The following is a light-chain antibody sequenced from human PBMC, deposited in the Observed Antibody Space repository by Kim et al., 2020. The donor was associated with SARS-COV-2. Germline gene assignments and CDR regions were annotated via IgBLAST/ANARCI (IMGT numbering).Light chain of an antibody. J-gene: IGKJ1*01. CDR3: QQYRSYWT. CDR1: QSISTY. Sequence: DIEMTQSPATLSVSPGERATLSCRASQSISTYLAWYQQKPGQAPRLLIYGASTRATGVPARFSASGSGTEFTLTISSLQPHDLATYYCQQYRSYWTFGQGTKVDIK. V-gene: IGKV3-15*01. CDR2: GAS.